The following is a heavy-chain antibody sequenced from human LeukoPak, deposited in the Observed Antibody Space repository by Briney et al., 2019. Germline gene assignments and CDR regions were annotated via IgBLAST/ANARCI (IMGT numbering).Heavy chain of an antibody. D-gene: IGHD6-13*01. CDR2: IDWDGSNT. CDR3: AKDSTDGSRWICPSN. V-gene: IGHV3-43D*03. CDR1: GFTLDDYA. Sequence: GGSLRLSCAASGFTLDDYAMHWVRQAPGKGLEWVSLIDWDGSNTYYADSVKGRFTISRDNSKNSLYLQMKSLRAEDTALYYCAKDSTDGSRWICPSNWGQGTLVTVSS. J-gene: IGHJ4*02.